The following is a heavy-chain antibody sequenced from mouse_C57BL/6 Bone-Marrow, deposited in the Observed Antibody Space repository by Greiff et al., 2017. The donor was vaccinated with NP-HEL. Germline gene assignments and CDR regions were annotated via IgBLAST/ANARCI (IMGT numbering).Heavy chain of an antibody. J-gene: IGHJ2*01. CDR3: ASSITTADFDY. Sequence: EVKLQESGGGLVQPGGSLSLSCAASGFTFTDYYMSWVRQPPGKALEWLGFIRNKANGYTTEYSASVKGRFTISRDNSQSILYLQMNALRAEDSATYYCASSITTADFDYWGQGTTLTVSS. CDR1: GFTFTDYY. CDR2: IRNKANGYTT. D-gene: IGHD1-2*01. V-gene: IGHV7-3*01.